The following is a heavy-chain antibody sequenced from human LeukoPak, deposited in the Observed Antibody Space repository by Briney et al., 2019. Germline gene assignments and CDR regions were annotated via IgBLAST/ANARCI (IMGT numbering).Heavy chain of an antibody. D-gene: IGHD3-22*01. CDR3: ARGRGFYDSSGYMGDY. J-gene: IGHJ4*02. V-gene: IGHV3-30-3*01. CDR1: GFTFSSYA. CDR2: ISYDGSYK. Sequence: GGSLRLSCAAFGFTFSSYAMHWVRQAPGKGLEWVAVISYDGSYKYYADSVKGRFTFSRDNSENTLYLQMNSLRAEDTAVYYCARGRGFYDSSGYMGDYWGQGTLVTVSS.